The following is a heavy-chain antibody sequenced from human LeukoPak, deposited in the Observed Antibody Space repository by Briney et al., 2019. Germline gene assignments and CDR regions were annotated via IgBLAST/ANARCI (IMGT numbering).Heavy chain of an antibody. CDR3: ARTSVRGPHFEV. CDR1: GFTFSTQN. V-gene: IGHV3-48*02. CDR2: ISSSSDTI. J-gene: IGHJ4*02. D-gene: IGHD3-10*01. Sequence: PGGSLRLSCAVSGFTFSTQNMNWVRQAPGKGLEWLSYISSSSDTIYYADSVRGRFTISRDNAKNSLYLQMNSLRDDDTAVYYCARTSVRGPHFEVWGQGALVTVSS.